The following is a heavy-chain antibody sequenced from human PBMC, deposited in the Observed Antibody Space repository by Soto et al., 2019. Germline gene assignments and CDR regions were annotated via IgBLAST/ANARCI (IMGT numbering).Heavy chain of an antibody. D-gene: IGHD3-22*01. CDR2: INHSGST. V-gene: IGHV4-34*01. CDR3: ARGRYYYDSSGYYYDYYYYYGMDV. J-gene: IGHJ6*02. Sequence: XATLSLSCAVYGGSFSGYYWSWIRQPPGKGLEWIGEINHSGSTNNNPSLKSRVTISVDTSKNQFSLKLSSVTAADTAVYYCARGRYYYDSSGYYYDYYYYYGMDVWGQGTTVTVSS. CDR1: GGSFSGYY.